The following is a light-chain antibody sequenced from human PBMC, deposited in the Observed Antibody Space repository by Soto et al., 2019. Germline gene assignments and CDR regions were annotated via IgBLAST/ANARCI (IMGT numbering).Light chain of an antibody. J-gene: IGKJ1*01. Sequence: EIVLTQSPGTLSLSPGERATLSCRASQGVSGSYLAWYQQKPGQAPRLLIYGASSRATGIQNRFSGSESGTDFTLTISRLEPEDFAVYYCQHYGSSPRTFGQGTKVEIK. CDR3: QHYGSSPRT. V-gene: IGKV3-20*01. CDR2: GAS. CDR1: QGVSGSY.